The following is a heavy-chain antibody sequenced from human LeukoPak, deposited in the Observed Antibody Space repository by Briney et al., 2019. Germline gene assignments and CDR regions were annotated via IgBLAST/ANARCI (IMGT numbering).Heavy chain of an antibody. CDR3: ASVVPAAYDAFDI. V-gene: IGHV4-39*01. CDR1: GGSISSSSYY. CDR2: IYYSGST. D-gene: IGHD2-2*01. J-gene: IGHJ3*02. Sequence: SETLSLTCTVSGGSISSSSYYWGWISQPPGKGVEGIGCIYYSGSTYYNPPLKSRVTISVDTSKNQFSLKLSSVTAADTAVYYCASVVPAAYDAFDIWGQGTMVTVSS.